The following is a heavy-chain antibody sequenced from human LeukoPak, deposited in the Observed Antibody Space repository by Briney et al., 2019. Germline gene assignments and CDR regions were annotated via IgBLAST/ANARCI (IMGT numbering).Heavy chain of an antibody. CDR3: ARDLVDPDGRGYYYYYMDV. CDR1: GGSINRGGYY. CDR2: IYYRGTT. Sequence: ASQTLSLTCIVSGGSINRGGYYWTWIRHHPRKGLEWIGHIYYRGTTYYNPSLKSRVNISIDTSKNQFSLKLSSVTAADTAVYYCARDLVDPDGRGYYYYYMDVWGKGTTVTVSS. D-gene: IGHD1-26*01. J-gene: IGHJ6*03. V-gene: IGHV4-31*03.